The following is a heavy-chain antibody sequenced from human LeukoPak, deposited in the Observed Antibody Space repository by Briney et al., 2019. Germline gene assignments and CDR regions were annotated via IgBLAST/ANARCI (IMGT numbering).Heavy chain of an antibody. CDR1: GDSVSSYY. D-gene: IGHD5-18*01. Sequence: SETLSLTCTVSGDSVSSYYWSWIRQPAGKGLEWIGYIYYSGSTNYNPSLKSRVTISVDTSKNQFSLKLSSVTAADTAVYYCASLGYSYGYYYYGMDVWGQGTTVTVSS. CDR3: ASLGYSYGYYYYGMDV. J-gene: IGHJ6*02. CDR2: IYYSGST. V-gene: IGHV4-59*08.